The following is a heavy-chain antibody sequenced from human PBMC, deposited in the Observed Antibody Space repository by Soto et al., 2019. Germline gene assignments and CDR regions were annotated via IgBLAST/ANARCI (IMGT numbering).Heavy chain of an antibody. D-gene: IGHD4-17*01. J-gene: IGHJ6*02. V-gene: IGHV1-18*01. CDR2: ISAYNGNT. Sequence: ASVKVSCKASGYTFTSYGISWVRQAPGQGLEWMGWISAYNGNTNYAQKLQGRVTMTTDTSTSTAYMELRSLRSDDTAVYYCARDVGDYGDYPDYYYGMDVWGQGTTVTVSS. CDR3: ARDVGDYGDYPDYYYGMDV. CDR1: GYTFTSYG.